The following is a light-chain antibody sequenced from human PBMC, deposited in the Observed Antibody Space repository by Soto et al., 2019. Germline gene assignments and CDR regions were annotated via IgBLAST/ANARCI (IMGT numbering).Light chain of an antibody. CDR3: SSYTGSSTIL. V-gene: IGLV2-14*01. J-gene: IGLJ3*02. Sequence: QSVLTQPASVSGSPGQSITISCTGTSSDVGGYNYVSWYQQHPGKAPKLMIYEVNNRPSGVSNRFSGSKSGNTASLTISGLQAEDEADYYCSSYTGSSTILFGGGTKLTVL. CDR1: SSDVGGYNY. CDR2: EVN.